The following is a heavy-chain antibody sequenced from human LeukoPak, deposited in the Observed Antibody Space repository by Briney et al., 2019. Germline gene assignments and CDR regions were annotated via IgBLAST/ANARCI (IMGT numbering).Heavy chain of an antibody. CDR2: IIPILGIT. CDR3: ARDTNMVRGVPNFDS. CDR1: GGTFSNYG. D-gene: IGHD3-10*01. Sequence: ASVKVSCKASGGTFSNYGLSWVRQAPGQGLEWMGRIIPILGITNYARKFQDRVTITADKSTITAYMELSSLRSEDTAVYYCARDTNMVRGVPNFDSWGQGTLVTVSS. J-gene: IGHJ4*02. V-gene: IGHV1-69*04.